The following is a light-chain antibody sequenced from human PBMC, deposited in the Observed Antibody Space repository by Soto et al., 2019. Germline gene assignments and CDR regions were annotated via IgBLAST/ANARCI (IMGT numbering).Light chain of an antibody. CDR2: KVS. J-gene: IGLJ1*01. Sequence: QSALTQPASVSGSPGQSITISCTGTSSDVGGNKYVSWYQQYPGKAPKLLINKVSNRPSGVSNRFSGSKSGNTASLTISGLLAEDEADYFCTSSTSDSLYVFGTGTKLTVL. CDR1: SSDVGGNKY. CDR3: TSSTSDSLYV. V-gene: IGLV2-14*01.